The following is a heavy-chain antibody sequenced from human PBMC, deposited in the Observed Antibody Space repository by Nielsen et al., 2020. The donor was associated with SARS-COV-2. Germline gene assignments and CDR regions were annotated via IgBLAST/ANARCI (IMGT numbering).Heavy chain of an antibody. CDR1: GGSISSYY. V-gene: IGHV4-59*12. CDR3: ARDGSYGGKVY. D-gene: IGHD4-23*01. CDR2: IYYSGST. Sequence: SETLSLTCTVSGGSISSYYWSWIRQPPGKGLEWIGYIYYSGSTNYNPSLKSRVTISVDTSKNQFSLKLSSVTAADTAVYYCARDGSYGGKVYWGQGTLVTVSS. J-gene: IGHJ4*02.